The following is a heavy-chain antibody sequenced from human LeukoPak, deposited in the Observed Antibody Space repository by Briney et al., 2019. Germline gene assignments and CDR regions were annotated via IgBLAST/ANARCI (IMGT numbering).Heavy chain of an antibody. D-gene: IGHD2-15*01. J-gene: IGHJ2*01. CDR2: LYHSGTT. Sequence: SETLSLTCTVSGYSIAQGFFCAWIRQPPRGGLEWIGSLYHSGTTYYNTSLKSRISTSVDTSKNQFSLKLRLVTAADTAVYYCARVEVPRDINDWYFDLWGRGTLVTVSS. CDR3: ARVEVPRDINDWYFDL. V-gene: IGHV4-38-2*02. CDR1: GYSIAQGFF.